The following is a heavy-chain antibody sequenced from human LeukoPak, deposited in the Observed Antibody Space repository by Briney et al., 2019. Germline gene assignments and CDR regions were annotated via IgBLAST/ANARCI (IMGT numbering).Heavy chain of an antibody. Sequence: SETLSLTCAVYGGSFSDYYWSWIRQPPGKGLEWIGEIDHSGSTNYNPSLKSRVTISVDTSKNQFSLKLNSVTAADTAVYYCARGTGGYWGQGTLVTVSS. CDR3: ARGTGGY. CDR1: GGSFSDYY. CDR2: IDHSGST. D-gene: IGHD3-10*01. V-gene: IGHV4-34*01. J-gene: IGHJ4*02.